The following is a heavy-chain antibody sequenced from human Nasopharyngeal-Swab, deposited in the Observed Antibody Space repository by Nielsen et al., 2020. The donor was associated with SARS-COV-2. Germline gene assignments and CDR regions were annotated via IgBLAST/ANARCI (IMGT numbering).Heavy chain of an antibody. Sequence: SLKISCAASGFTFDDYAMHWVRQAPGRGLEWVSGISWNSANIGYADSVKGRFTISRDNAKKSLYLQMNSLRAEDTALYYCATDLGIDYYDSTGGIDYWGQGTLVTVSS. J-gene: IGHJ4*02. CDR2: ISWNSANI. V-gene: IGHV3-9*01. CDR1: GFTFDDYA. D-gene: IGHD3-22*01. CDR3: ATDLGIDYYDSTGGIDY.